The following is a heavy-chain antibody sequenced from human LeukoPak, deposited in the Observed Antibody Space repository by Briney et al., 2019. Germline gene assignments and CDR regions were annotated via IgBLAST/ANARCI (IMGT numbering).Heavy chain of an antibody. CDR3: ARGGYSSGWYTNSAYYYYGMDV. Sequence: SQTLSLTCTVSGGSISSGGYYWSWIRQPPGKGLEWIGEINHSGSTNYNPSLKSRVTISVDTSKNQFSLKLSSVTAADTAVYYCARGGYSSGWYTNSAYYYYGMDVWGQGTTVTVSS. CDR1: GGSISSGGYY. V-gene: IGHV4-30-2*01. J-gene: IGHJ6*02. CDR2: INHSGST. D-gene: IGHD6-19*01.